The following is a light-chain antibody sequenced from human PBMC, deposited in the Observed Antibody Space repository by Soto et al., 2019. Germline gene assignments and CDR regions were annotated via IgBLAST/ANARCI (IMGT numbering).Light chain of an antibody. CDR1: QSISSW. Sequence: DIQMTQSPSTLSASVGYRVTIPCRDSQSISSWLAWYQQKPGKAPKLLIYDASSLESGVPSRFSGSGSGTEFTLTISSLQTDDFATYYCQQYNSYSPTFGKGTKVDIK. CDR3: QQYNSYSPT. V-gene: IGKV1-5*01. CDR2: DAS. J-gene: IGKJ1*01.